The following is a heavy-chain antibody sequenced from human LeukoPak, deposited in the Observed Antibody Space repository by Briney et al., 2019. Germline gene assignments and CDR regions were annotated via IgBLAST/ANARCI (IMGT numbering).Heavy chain of an antibody. CDR1: GGTFSIYA. Sequence: SVKVSCKASGGTFSIYAISWVRQAPGQGLEWMGGIIPIFGTANYAQKFQGRVTITADESTSTAYMELSSLRSEDTAVYYCARDLYYYDSSGYYRLDYWGQGTLVTVSS. V-gene: IGHV1-69*13. J-gene: IGHJ4*02. CDR2: IIPIFGTA. CDR3: ARDLYYYDSSGYYRLDY. D-gene: IGHD3-22*01.